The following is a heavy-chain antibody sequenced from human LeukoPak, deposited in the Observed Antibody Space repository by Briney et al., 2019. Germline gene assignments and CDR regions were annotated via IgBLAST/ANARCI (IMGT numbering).Heavy chain of an antibody. V-gene: IGHV3-30*04. CDR2: ISYDGSNK. Sequence: GGSLRLSCAASGFTFSSYAMHWVRQAPGKGLEWVAVISYDGSNKYYADSVKGRFTISRDNSKNTLYLQMNSLRAEDTAVYYCARDYYDSSGYPGLDAFDIWGQGTMVTVSS. J-gene: IGHJ3*02. CDR3: ARDYYDSSGYPGLDAFDI. CDR1: GFTFSSYA. D-gene: IGHD3-22*01.